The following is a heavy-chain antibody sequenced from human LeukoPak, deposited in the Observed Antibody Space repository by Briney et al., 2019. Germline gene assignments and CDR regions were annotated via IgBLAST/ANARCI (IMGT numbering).Heavy chain of an antibody. CDR2: ISGSGDST. V-gene: IGHV3-23*01. D-gene: IGHD2-2*01. CDR1: GFTFRSYG. J-gene: IGHJ4*02. CDR3: AKSFRSTSLDY. Sequence: GGSLRLSCAASGFTFRSYGMTWVRQAPGKGLEWVSAISGSGDSTYYADSVKGRFTISRDNSRNTLYLQMNSLRAGDTAVYYCAKSFRSTSLDYWGQGTLVTVSS.